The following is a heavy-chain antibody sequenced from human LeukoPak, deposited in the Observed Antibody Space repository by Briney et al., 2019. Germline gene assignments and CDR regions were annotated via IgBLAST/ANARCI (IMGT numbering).Heavy chain of an antibody. CDR2: ISTSSSST. Sequence: RSLRLSCAASGFTFRNYNVRWFRQAQGKGLQWVSYISTSSSSTSYADSVKGRFTISRDNAKNSLSLQMNSLKAEDTAVYYCATDRGYWGQGTLVTVSS. J-gene: IGHJ4*02. CDR3: ATDRGY. V-gene: IGHV3-48*04. CDR1: GFTFRNYN.